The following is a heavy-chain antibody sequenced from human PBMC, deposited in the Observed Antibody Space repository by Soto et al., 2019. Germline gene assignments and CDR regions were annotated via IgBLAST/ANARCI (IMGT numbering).Heavy chain of an antibody. CDR3: ARSQSRGYSGSGWIDP. CDR1: GFTFSNYG. Sequence: QVQLVESGGGVVQPGRSLRLSCEASGFTFSNYGMHWVRQAEDKGLEWVAVISSDGSSEYEDSVKGRFTISRDNSKNTLFLQMNSLRVDDTAVYYCARSQSRGYSGSGWIDPWGQGTLVTVSS. V-gene: IGHV3-30*03. CDR2: ISSDGSS. J-gene: IGHJ5*02. D-gene: IGHD5-12*01.